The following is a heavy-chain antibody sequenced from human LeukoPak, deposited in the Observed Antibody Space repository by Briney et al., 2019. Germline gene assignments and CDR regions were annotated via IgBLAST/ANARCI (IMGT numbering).Heavy chain of an antibody. J-gene: IGHJ6*03. CDR2: IGTTGDT. Sequence: GGSLRLSCAASGFSVSGHYMNWVRQAPGKGLEWVSAIGTTGDTYYPGSEKGRFTISRENAKNSLYLQMNSLRAGDTAVYYCARDRGGGHMDVWGKGTTVTISS. V-gene: IGHV3-13*04. D-gene: IGHD2-15*01. CDR3: ARDRGGGHMDV. CDR1: GFSVSGHY.